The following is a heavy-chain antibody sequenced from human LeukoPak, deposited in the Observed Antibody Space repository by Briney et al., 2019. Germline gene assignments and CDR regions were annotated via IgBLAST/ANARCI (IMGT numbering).Heavy chain of an antibody. D-gene: IGHD3-10*01. CDR1: GYTFTSYD. V-gene: IGHV1-8*01. CDR3: ATDKATMVRGVIITGVDY. J-gene: IGHJ4*02. Sequence: ASVKVSCKASGYTFTSYDINWVRQATGQGLEWMGWMNPNSGNTGYAQKFQGRVTITADTSTDTAYMELSSLRSEDTAVYYCATDKATMVRGVIITGVDYWGQGTLVTVSS. CDR2: MNPNSGNT.